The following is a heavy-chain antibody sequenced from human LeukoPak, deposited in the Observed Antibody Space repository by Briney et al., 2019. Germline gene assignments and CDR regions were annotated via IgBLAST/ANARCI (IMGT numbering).Heavy chain of an antibody. J-gene: IGHJ5*02. D-gene: IGHD2-2*01. V-gene: IGHV4-39*01. CDR1: GGSISSSSYY. CDR3: ARHSYCSSITCYSAWFDP. CDR2: IHYSGST. Sequence: SETLSLTRIVSGGSISSSSYYWGWIRHPPGKGLEWIGCIHYSGSTYHNPSLKSRVTISVDTSKNQFSLKLSSVTAADTAVYYCARHSYCSSITCYSAWFDPWGQGTLVTVSS.